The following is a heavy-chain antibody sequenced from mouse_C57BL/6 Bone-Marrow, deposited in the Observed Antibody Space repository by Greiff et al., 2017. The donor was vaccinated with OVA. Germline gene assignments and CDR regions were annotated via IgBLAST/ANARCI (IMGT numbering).Heavy chain of an antibody. CDR2: INPSNGGI. D-gene: IGHD1-1*01. V-gene: IGHV1-53*01. CDR1: GYTFTSYW. J-gene: IGHJ2*01. Sequence: QVQLQQPGTELVKPGASVKLSCKASGYTFTSYWMHWVKQRPGQGLEWIGNINPSNGGINYNEKFKSKATLTVDKSSSTAYMQLSSLTSEDSAVYCCARSSYYGSWYYFDYWGQVTTLTVSS. CDR3: ARSSYYGSWYYFDY.